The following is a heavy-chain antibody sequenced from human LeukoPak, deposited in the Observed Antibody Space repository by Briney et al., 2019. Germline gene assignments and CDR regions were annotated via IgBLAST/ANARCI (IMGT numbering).Heavy chain of an antibody. V-gene: IGHV4-4*07. CDR3: ARMSGSYSNPNHDYYYYGMDV. J-gene: IGHJ6*02. CDR1: GGSISSYY. Sequence: VKPSETLSLTCTVSGGSISSYYWSWIRQPAGKGLEWIGRIYTSGSTNYNPSLKSRVTMSVDTSKNQFSLKLSSVTAADTAVYYCARMSGSYSNPNHDYYYYGMDVWGQGTTVTVSS. CDR2: IYTSGST. D-gene: IGHD1-26*01.